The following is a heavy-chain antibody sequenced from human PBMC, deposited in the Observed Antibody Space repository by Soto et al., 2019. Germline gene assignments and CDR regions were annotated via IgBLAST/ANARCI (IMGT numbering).Heavy chain of an antibody. J-gene: IGHJ4*02. Sequence: EVQLLESGGGLVQPGGSLRLSCAASGFTFSSYAMSWVRQAPGKGLEWVSAISGSGGSTYYADYVKGRFTISRDNSKNTLYLQMKSLRAEDTAVYYCAKDPGRTVYFYSSEGGAADYWGQGTLVPVSS. V-gene: IGHV3-23*01. D-gene: IGHD6-19*01. CDR1: GFTFSSYA. CDR2: ISGSGGST. CDR3: AKDPGRTVYFYSSEGGAADY.